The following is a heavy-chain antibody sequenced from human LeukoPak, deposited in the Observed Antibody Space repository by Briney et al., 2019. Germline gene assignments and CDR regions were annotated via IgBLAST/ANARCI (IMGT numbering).Heavy chain of an antibody. CDR3: AREKKDTAMETGDFDY. CDR2: VSNSISPI. CDR1: GFTFSSYS. Sequence: PGGSLRFTCAASGFTFSSYSMNWIWQAPWKGLDLVSYVSNSISPIYYADSVKGRFTMSRDNAKNSLYLQMNSLRAEDTAVYYCAREKKDTAMETGDFDYWGQGTLVTVSS. V-gene: IGHV3-48*04. J-gene: IGHJ4*02. D-gene: IGHD5-18*01.